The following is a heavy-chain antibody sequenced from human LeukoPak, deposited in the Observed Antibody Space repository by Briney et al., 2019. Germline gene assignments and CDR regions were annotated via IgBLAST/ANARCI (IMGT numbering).Heavy chain of an antibody. V-gene: IGHV4-59*01. Sequence: SETLSLTCTVSGGSISGYYWSCIRHSPGKGLEWICYIYYSGSTKYNPSLQSRVTISIDTSKKKFSLKLRSVTAAETAVYSCARGVMGAMTTVTNWFDPWGQGTLVTVSS. CDR2: IYYSGST. D-gene: IGHD4-17*01. CDR3: ARGVMGAMTTVTNWFDP. J-gene: IGHJ5*02. CDR1: GGSISGYY.